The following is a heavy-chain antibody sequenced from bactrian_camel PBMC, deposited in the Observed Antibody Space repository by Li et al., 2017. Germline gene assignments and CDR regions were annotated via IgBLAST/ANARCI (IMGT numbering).Heavy chain of an antibody. CDR2: IDTDGSA. CDR1: GYTYNRYC. D-gene: IGHD4*01. Sequence: HVQLVESGGGLVQAGGSLRLSCTVSGYTYNRYCMGWFRLAPGKEREGVAIIDTDGSAFYADSVTGRFTISQDNSKNTLSLQMNSLKPEDSATYYCAAGRPGATIASMLGLAEYEYNHWGQGTQVTVS. CDR3: AAGRPGATIASMLGLAEYEYNH. V-gene: IGHV3S6*01. J-gene: IGHJ4*01.